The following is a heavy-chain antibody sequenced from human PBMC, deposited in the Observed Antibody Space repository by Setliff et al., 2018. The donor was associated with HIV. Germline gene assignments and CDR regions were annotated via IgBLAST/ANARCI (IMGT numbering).Heavy chain of an antibody. Sequence: PSETLSLTCTVSGGSISSSGYYWGWIRQPPGKGLEWIGYLYHSGSANYNPSLKSRVTISGDTSKNQFSLKLSSVTAADTAIYYCTRVRLLYSDSSPVWFDPWGQGTLVTVSS. CDR2: LYHSGSA. V-gene: IGHV4-61*08. CDR3: TRVRLLYSDSSPVWFDP. CDR1: GGSISSSGYY. D-gene: IGHD3-22*01. J-gene: IGHJ5*02.